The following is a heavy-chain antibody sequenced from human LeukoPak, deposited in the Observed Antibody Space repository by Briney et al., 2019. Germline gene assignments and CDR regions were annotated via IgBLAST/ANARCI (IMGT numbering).Heavy chain of an antibody. CDR3: ARDTGRSRYYYGMDV. CDR1: GFTFSDFH. J-gene: IGHJ6*04. V-gene: IGHV3-11*06. CDR2: ISGGSTYL. D-gene: IGHD2-8*02. Sequence: GGSLRLSCVASGFTFSDFHMSWIRQAPGKGLEWVSYISGGSTYLDHADSVKGRFTLSRDNAKNSLYLQMNSLRAEDTAVYYCARDTGRSRYYYGMDVWGKGTTVTVSP.